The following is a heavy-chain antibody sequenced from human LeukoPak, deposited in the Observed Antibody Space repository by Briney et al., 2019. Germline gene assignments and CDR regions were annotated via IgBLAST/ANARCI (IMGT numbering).Heavy chain of an antibody. V-gene: IGHV3-48*03. D-gene: IGHD5-18*01. CDR3: ARCLTAMDDYYGMDV. Sequence: GGSLRLSCAASGFRFNTYHMMCVRQAPGKGLECVLYISSSVQPKYYADAGRGRVTISRDNARNSLFLQMNSLIAEDTAIYYCARCLTAMDDYYGMDVWGQGTTVTVSS. J-gene: IGHJ6*02. CDR1: GFRFNTYH. CDR2: ISSSVQPK.